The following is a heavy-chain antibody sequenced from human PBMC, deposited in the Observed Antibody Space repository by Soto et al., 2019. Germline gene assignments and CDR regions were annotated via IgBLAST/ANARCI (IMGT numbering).Heavy chain of an antibody. CDR3: ESGWGYTCDY. Sequence: QVQLQESGPGLVKPSETLSLTCTVSGGSISSYYWSWIRQPPGKGLEWIGSIDYSGSTNYNPSLXRXAXTXXDASKTPCALRLSSVTAADTAVYYCESGWGYTCDYGGQGTLVTVSS. CDR2: IDYSGST. D-gene: IGHD5-12*01. J-gene: IGHJ4*02. V-gene: IGHV4-59*08. CDR1: GGSISSYY.